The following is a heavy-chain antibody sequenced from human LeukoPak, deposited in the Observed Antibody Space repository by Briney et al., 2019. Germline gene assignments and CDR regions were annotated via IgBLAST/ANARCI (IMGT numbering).Heavy chain of an antibody. V-gene: IGHV3-15*01. CDR3: TTDEITMVRYSIDY. CDR1: GFTFSNAR. J-gene: IGHJ4*02. CDR2: IKSKTDGGTT. D-gene: IGHD3-10*01. Sequence: PGGSLRLSCAASGFTFSNARMSWVRQAPGKGLEWVGRIKSKTDGGTTDYAAPVKGRFTISRDDSKNTLYLQMNSLKTEDTAVYYCTTDEITMVRYSIDYWGQGTLVTVSS.